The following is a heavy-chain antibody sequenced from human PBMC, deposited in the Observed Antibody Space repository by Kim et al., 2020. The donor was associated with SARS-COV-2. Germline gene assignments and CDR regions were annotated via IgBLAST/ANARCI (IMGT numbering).Heavy chain of an antibody. D-gene: IGHD3-22*01. Sequence: GGSLRLSCVASGFTFSRYGMHWVRQAPGEGLEWVAVISSDGSNKYYVDSVKGRFTISRDNSMNTLYLQMSSLRPEDTGVYYCAKATHYYDSSGYSIGAFDVWGQGTMVIVSS. CDR2: ISSDGSNK. V-gene: IGHV3-30*18. CDR1: GFTFSRYG. J-gene: IGHJ3*01. CDR3: AKATHYYDSSGYSIGAFDV.